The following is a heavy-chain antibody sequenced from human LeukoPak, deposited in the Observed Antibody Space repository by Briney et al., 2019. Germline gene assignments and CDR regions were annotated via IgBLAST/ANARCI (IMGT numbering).Heavy chain of an antibody. CDR3: AGDYGFSPSSGYSFDY. D-gene: IGHD3-22*01. CDR1: GFTFSSYG. CDR2: IWYDGSNR. J-gene: IGHJ4*02. V-gene: IGHV3-33*01. Sequence: PGGSLRLSCAASGFTFSSYGMHWVRQAPGKGLEWVAVIWYDGSNRQYADSVKGRFTISRDNSKNTLYLQMNSLRAEDTAVYYCAGDYGFSPSSGYSFDYWGQGTLVTVSS.